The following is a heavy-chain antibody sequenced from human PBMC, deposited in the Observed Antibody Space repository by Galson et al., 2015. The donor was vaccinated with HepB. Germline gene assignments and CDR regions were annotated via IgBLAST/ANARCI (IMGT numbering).Heavy chain of an antibody. J-gene: IGHJ6*02. D-gene: IGHD6-13*01. V-gene: IGHV1-46*01. Sequence: SVKVSCKASGYTFTSYYMHWVRQAPGQGLEWMGIINPSGGSTSYAQKFQGRVTITRDTSTSTVYMELSSLRSEDTAVYYCARDQRAAAGTGAGYYGMDVWGQGTTVTVSS. CDR3: ARDQRAAAGTGAGYYGMDV. CDR1: GYTFTSYY. CDR2: INPSGGST.